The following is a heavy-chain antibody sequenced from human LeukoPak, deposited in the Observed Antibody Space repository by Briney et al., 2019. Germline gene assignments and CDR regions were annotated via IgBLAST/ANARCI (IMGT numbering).Heavy chain of an antibody. CDR3: AKVPYSDYGSGRPPFMDV. V-gene: IGHV3-23*01. D-gene: IGHD3-10*01. J-gene: IGHJ6*02. Sequence: PGGSLRLSCAASGFTFSSYTINWVRQAPGKGLEWVSTISNTGSDTYYADSVKGRFTISRDNSENTLYLQMNNLRAEDTAIHYCAKVPYSDYGSGRPPFMDVWGQGTTVAVSS. CDR2: ISNTGSDT. CDR1: GFTFSSYT.